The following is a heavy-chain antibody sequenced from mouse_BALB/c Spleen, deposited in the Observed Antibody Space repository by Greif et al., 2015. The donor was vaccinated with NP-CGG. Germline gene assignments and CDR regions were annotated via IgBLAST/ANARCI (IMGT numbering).Heavy chain of an antibody. Sequence: EVQVVESGGGLVKPGGSLKLSCAASGFTFSSYAMSWVRQTPEKRLEWVASISSGGSTYYPDSVKGRFTISRDNARNILYLQMSSLRSEDTAMYYCARRGYGSSYDAYWGQGTLVTVSA. CDR1: GFTFSSYA. V-gene: IGHV5-6-5*01. J-gene: IGHJ3*01. CDR2: ISSGGST. CDR3: ARRGYGSSYDAY. D-gene: IGHD1-1*01.